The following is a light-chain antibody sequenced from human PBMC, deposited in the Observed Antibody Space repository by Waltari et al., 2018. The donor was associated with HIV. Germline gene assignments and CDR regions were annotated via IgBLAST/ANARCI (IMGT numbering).Light chain of an antibody. J-gene: IGLJ2*01. CDR1: TSTTGSNS. CDR2: RND. V-gene: IGLV1-47*01. CDR3: VTWDDSLRGVV. Sequence: SVVTQPPSASGTPGQRVTISCSGNTSTTGSNSAFWYQHLPGTAPKLLIHRNDQRPSGVPDRFSGSTSGTSASLAISGLRSEDEADYYCVTWDDSLRGVVFGGGTKVAVL.